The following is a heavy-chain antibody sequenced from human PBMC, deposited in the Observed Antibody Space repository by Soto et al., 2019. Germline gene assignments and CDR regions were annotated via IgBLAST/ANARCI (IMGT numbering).Heavy chain of an antibody. Sequence: SVKVSCKASGGTFRNSANSWVRQAPGQGLEWLGGIMPIFRTPDYSQKFQGRVTVTADESTSTAYMELRGLRSDDTAVYYCARDNDRPQLGGNYYYILDVWGQGTTVTVSS. CDR3: ARDNDRPQLGGNYYYILDV. D-gene: IGHD1-1*01. V-gene: IGHV1-69*13. J-gene: IGHJ6*02. CDR2: IMPIFRTP. CDR1: GGTFRNSA.